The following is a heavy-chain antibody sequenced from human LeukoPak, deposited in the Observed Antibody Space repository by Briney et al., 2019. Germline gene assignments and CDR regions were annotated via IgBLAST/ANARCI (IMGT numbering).Heavy chain of an antibody. CDR1: GGTFSSYA. D-gene: IGHD6-13*01. J-gene: IGHJ4*02. CDR3: ARWEIKRAAAGTVGYFDY. Sequence: ASVKVSCKASGGTFSSYAISWVRQAPGQGLEWRGRIIPILGIANYAQKFQGRVTITADKSTSTAYMELSSLRSEDTAVYYCARWEIKRAAAGTVGYFDYWGQGTLVTVSS. V-gene: IGHV1-69*04. CDR2: IIPILGIA.